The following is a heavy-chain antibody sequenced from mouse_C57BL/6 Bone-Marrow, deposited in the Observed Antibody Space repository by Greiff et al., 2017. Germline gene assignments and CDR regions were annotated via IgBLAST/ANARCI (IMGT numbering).Heavy chain of an antibody. CDR2: IHPSDRDT. CDR1: GYTFTSYC. Sequence: QVQLQQPGAELVKPGASVKVSCKASGYTFTSYCMHWVKQRPGQGLEWIGRIHPSDRDTNYTQQFKGKATLTVDQSSSTAYMQLISLTSEDSAVYYCTTNRGSYYDYDGDWYFDVGGTGTTVTVSS. J-gene: IGHJ1*03. CDR3: TTNRGSYYDYDGDWYFDV. V-gene: IGHV1-74*01. D-gene: IGHD2-4*01.